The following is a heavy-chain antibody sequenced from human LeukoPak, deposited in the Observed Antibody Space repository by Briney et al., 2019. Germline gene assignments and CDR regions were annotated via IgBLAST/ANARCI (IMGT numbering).Heavy chain of an antibody. D-gene: IGHD1/OR15-1a*01. CDR3: AKGGRLTTLYNWFDP. CDR1: GFTFDDYA. CDR2: INWNSGNI. J-gene: IGHJ5*02. Sequence: GGSLRLSCVASGFTFDDYAMHWVRQAPGKGLEWVSGINWNSGNIGYADSVKGRFTISRDNAKNSLYLQMDSLRPEDTALYYCAKGGRLTTLYNWFDPWGQGTLVTVSS. V-gene: IGHV3-9*01.